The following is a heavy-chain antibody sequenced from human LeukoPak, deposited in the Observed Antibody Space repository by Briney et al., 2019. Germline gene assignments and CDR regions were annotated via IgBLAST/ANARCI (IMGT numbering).Heavy chain of an antibody. V-gene: IGHV3-21*01. CDR1: GFTFSSYT. CDR2: NSGGSSYM. D-gene: IGHD1-26*01. CDR3: ARDLIVGATNAFDP. Sequence: PGGSLRLSCAASGFTFSSYTMNWVRQAPGKGLECVSSNSGGSSYMSYGDSVKGRFTISRDNAKNSLYLQMNSLRAEDTAVYYCARDLIVGATNAFDPWGQGTLVTVSS. J-gene: IGHJ5*02.